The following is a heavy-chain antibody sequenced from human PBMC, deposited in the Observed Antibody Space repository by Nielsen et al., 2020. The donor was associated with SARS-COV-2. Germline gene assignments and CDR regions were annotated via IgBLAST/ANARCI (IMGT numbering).Heavy chain of an antibody. V-gene: IGHV1-2*06. D-gene: IGHD2-2*01. CDR1: GYTFTNYG. CDR2: INPNNGAT. CDR3: ARDRSDCSSTSCQGPYYYYYWDV. Sequence: ASVKVSCKASGYTFTNYGISWVRQAPGQGLEWMGRINPNNGATYYTQKFQGRVTVTRDTSISTVYMELSTLRSDDTAVYFCARDRSDCSSTSCQGPYYYYYWDVWGKGTTVTVSS. J-gene: IGHJ6*03.